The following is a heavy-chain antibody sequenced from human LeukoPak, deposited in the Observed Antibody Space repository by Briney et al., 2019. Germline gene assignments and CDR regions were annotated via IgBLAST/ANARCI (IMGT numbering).Heavy chain of an antibody. CDR3: AKDEEWQYYFDY. J-gene: IGHJ4*02. CDR1: GFTFSNYA. Sequence: PGGSLRLSCAASGFTFSNYAMRWVRQAPGDRLERASAIRGSAGSTYYAAYVKGRFTSSRDNSKNTLYLQMNSLRAEDTAVYYCAKDEEWQYYFDYWGQGTLVSVSS. D-gene: IGHD3-3*01. CDR2: IRGSAGST. V-gene: IGHV3-23*01.